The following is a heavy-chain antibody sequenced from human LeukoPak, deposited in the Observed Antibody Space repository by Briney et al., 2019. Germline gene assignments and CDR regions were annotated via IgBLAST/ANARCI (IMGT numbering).Heavy chain of an antibody. Sequence: SETLTLTCAVYGGSFSPYYWSWIRQPPGKGLEWIGEINHSGSTNYNPSLKSRVTISVDTSKNQFSLRLSSVTAADTAVYYCARGGFYCGGDCYVDYWGQGTLVTVSS. D-gene: IGHD2-21*02. V-gene: IGHV4-34*01. CDR1: GGSFSPYY. J-gene: IGHJ4*02. CDR2: INHSGST. CDR3: ARGGFYCGGDCYVDY.